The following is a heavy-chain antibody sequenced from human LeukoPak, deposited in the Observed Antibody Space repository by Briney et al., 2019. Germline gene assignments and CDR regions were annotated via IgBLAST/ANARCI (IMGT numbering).Heavy chain of an antibody. D-gene: IGHD3-22*01. CDR3: ARVPTYYYDSSGYYEPYYWYFDL. CDR1: GGSTSSYY. V-gene: IGHV4-59*01. CDR2: IYYSGST. Sequence: SETLSLTCTVSGGSTSSYYWSWIRQPPGKGLEWIGYIYYSGSTNYNPSLKSRVTISVDTSKNQFSLKLSSVTAADTAVYYCARVPTYYYDSSGYYEPYYWYFDLWGRGTLVTVSS. J-gene: IGHJ2*01.